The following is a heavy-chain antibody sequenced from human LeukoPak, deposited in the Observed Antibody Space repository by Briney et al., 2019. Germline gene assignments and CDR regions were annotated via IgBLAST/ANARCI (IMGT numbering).Heavy chain of an antibody. CDR2: ISGSVSST. Sequence: PGGSLRLSCADSVFTLSRYAMCWVRQAPGKGLEWVSTISGSVSSTFYSDSVKGRFAISRDNSKNTLYLQMSSLRAEDTAVYYCAKYGGGKRYSDFDYWGQGTLVTVSS. CDR3: AKYGGGKRYSDFDY. D-gene: IGHD2-21*01. CDR1: VFTLSRYA. J-gene: IGHJ4*02. V-gene: IGHV3-23*01.